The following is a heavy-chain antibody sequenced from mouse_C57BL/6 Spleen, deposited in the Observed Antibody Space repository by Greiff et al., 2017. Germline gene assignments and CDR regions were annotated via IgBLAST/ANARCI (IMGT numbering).Heavy chain of an antibody. V-gene: IGHV1-19*01. CDR3: ARWGDGGDY. Sequence: VQLQQPGAELVKPGASVKVSCKASGYTFTSYWMHWVKQSHGKSLEWIGVINPYNGGTSYNQKFKGKATLTVDKSSSTSYMGLNSLTSEDSAVYYCARWGDGGDYWGQGTTLTVSS. D-gene: IGHD1-2*01. CDR2: INPYNGGT. J-gene: IGHJ2*01. CDR1: GYTFTSYW.